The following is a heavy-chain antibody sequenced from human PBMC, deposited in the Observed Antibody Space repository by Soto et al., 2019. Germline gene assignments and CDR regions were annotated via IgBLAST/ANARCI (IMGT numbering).Heavy chain of an antibody. Sequence: QVQLQESGPGLVKPSGTLSLTCAVSSGSISSSNWWSWVRQPPGKGLAWIGEIYHSGSTNYNPSLKSRVTIAVDKSKNQFSLKLSSVPAADTAVYYCARLTTVALGDFDIWGKGTMVNVSS. CDR2: IYHSGST. CDR1: SGSISSSNW. V-gene: IGHV4-4*02. CDR3: ARLTTVALGDFDI. D-gene: IGHD4-4*01. J-gene: IGHJ3*02.